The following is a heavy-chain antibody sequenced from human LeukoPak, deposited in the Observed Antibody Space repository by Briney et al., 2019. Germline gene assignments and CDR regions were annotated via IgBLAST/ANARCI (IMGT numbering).Heavy chain of an antibody. CDR1: GFTFSSYS. J-gene: IGHJ4*02. CDR2: ISSSSSYI. Sequence: GGFLSLSCAASGFTFSSYSMNWVRQAPGKGLEWVSSISSSSSYIYYADSVKGRFTISRDNAKNSLYLQMNSLRAEDTAVYYCAKDRAYYDSSGYYRDWGQGTLVTVSS. D-gene: IGHD3-22*01. V-gene: IGHV3-21*01. CDR3: AKDRAYYDSSGYYRD.